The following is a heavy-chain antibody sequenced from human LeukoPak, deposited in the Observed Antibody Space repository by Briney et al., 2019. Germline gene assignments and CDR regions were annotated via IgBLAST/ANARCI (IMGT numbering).Heavy chain of an antibody. D-gene: IGHD3-22*01. Sequence: GASVKVSCKASGYTFTSYGISWVRQAPGQGLEWMGWISVYNGNTNYAQKLQGRVTMTTDTSTSTAYTELRSLRSDDTAVYYCARGTDRLGMIVVIITPGAFDVWGQGTMVTVSS. CDR2: ISVYNGNT. CDR3: ARGTDRLGMIVVIITPGAFDV. J-gene: IGHJ3*01. V-gene: IGHV1-18*01. CDR1: GYTFTSYG.